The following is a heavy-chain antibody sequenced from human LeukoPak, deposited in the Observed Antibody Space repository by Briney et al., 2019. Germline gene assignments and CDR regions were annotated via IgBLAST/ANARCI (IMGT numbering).Heavy chain of an antibody. D-gene: IGHD1-26*01. CDR2: INHSGST. CDR3: AAQLKVHIVGAIGGPFDY. CDR1: GGSFSGYY. V-gene: IGHV4-34*01. J-gene: IGHJ4*02. Sequence: PSETLSLTCAVYGGSFSGYYWSWIRQPPGKGLEWIGEINHSGSTNYNPSLKSRVTISVDTSKNQFSLKLSSVTAADTAVYYCAAQLKVHIVGAIGGPFDYWGQGTLVTVSS.